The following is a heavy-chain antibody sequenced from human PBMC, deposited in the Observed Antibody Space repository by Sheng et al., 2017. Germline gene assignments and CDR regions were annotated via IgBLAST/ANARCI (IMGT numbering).Heavy chain of an antibody. CDR3: ARDLLVVAAPEPHWFDP. CDR2: IYYSGST. Sequence: QLQLQESGPGLVKPSETLSLTCTVSGGSISSSSYYWGWIRQPPGKGLEWIGSIYYSGSTYYNPSLKSRVTISVDTSKNQFSLKLSSVTAADTAVYYCARDLLVVAAPEPHWFDPWGQGTLVTVSS. CDR1: GGSISSSSYY. J-gene: IGHJ5*02. V-gene: IGHV4-39*07. D-gene: IGHD2-15*01.